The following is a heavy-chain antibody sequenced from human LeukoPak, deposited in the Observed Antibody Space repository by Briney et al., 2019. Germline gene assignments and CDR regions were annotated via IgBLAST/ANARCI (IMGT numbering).Heavy chain of an antibody. CDR2: ISWNSGSI. V-gene: IGHV3-9*01. D-gene: IGHD3-22*01. Sequence: PGRSLRLSCAASGFTFDDYAMHWVRQAPGKGREWVSGISWNSGSIGYADSVKGRFTISRDNAKNSLYLQMNSLRAEDTALYYCAKASQDYYDSSGYKDYWGQGTLVTVSS. CDR1: GFTFDDYA. CDR3: AKASQDYYDSSGYKDY. J-gene: IGHJ4*02.